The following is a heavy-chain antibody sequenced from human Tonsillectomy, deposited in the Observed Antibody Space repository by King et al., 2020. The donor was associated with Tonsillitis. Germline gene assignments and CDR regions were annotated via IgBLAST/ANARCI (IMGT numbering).Heavy chain of an antibody. Sequence: QLVQSGAEVKKPGASVKVSCKASGYSFTTYHVHWVRQAPGQGLEWMGIIYPSPGSTSYAHKFQGRVTMTRDTSTSTVYMELSSLISEDTAVYYCARDYSDTLTAPGFWGRGTPVSVSS. D-gene: IGHD3-9*01. J-gene: IGHJ2*01. CDR3: ARDYSDTLTAPGF. V-gene: IGHV1-46*03. CDR1: GYSFTTYH. CDR2: IYPSPGST.